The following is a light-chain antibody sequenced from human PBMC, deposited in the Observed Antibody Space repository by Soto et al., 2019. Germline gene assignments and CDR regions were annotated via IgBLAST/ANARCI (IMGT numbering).Light chain of an antibody. Sequence: EIVLTQSPGTLSVSPGERATLSCRASQSVSSKLAWYQQKPGQAPRLLFYGASTGATGIPARFSGSGSETEFTLCISSLQSEDFAVYYCQQYNNWSGTFGQGTKVEIK. CDR3: QQYNNWSGT. V-gene: IGKV3-15*01. CDR1: QSVSSK. J-gene: IGKJ1*01. CDR2: GAS.